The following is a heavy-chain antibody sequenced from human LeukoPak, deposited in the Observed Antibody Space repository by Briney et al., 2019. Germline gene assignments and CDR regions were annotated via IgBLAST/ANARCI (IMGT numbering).Heavy chain of an antibody. Sequence: SVKVSCKASGGTFDRNSIIWVRQAPGQGLGWLGRIIPMLGVTTYAQRFQGRVTITADKSTSTAYMELTSLKSDDTGVYYCARGKSDILTGYSMGDHWFDFWGQGTLVTVS. D-gene: IGHD3-9*01. J-gene: IGHJ5*01. CDR1: GGTFDRNS. V-gene: IGHV1-69*02. CDR2: IIPMLGVT. CDR3: ARGKSDILTGYSMGDHWFDF.